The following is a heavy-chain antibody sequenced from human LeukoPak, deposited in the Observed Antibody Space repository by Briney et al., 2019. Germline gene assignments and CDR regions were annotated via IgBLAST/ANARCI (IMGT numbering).Heavy chain of an antibody. D-gene: IGHD4-17*01. J-gene: IGHJ4*02. V-gene: IGHV3-21*01. CDR2: ISSSSSYI. Sequence: GGSLRLSCAASGFTFSSYSMNWVRQAPGKGLEWVSSISSSSSYIYYADSVKGRFTISRDNAKNSLYLQMNSLRAEDTAVYYCARDQYGDYARVYWGQGTLVTVSS. CDR1: GFTFSSYS. CDR3: ARDQYGDYARVY.